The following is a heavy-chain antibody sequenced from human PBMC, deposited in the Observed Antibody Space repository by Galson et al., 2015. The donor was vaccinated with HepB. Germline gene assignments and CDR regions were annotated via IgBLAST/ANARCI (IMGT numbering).Heavy chain of an antibody. CDR2: IYWDDEK. V-gene: IGHV2-5*02. D-gene: IGHD2-8*01. CDR1: GFSLSTSGVA. CDR3: AHRLNGFDY. J-gene: IGHJ4*02. Sequence: PALVKPTQTLTLTCTFSGFSLSTSGVAVGWIRQPPGKALQWLGLIYWDDEKRYSPSLKSRLTITKGTSKNQVVLRMANMDPADTATYYCAHRLNGFDYWGQGTLVTASS.